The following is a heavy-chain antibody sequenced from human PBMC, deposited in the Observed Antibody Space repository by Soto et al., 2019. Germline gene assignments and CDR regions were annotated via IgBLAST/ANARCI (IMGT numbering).Heavy chain of an antibody. D-gene: IGHD4-4*01. Sequence: QVQLVQSGAEVKKPGAAVKVSCKASGYTFTSYGISWVRQAPGQGLEWMGWISAYNGNTNYAQKLQGRVTMTTDTSTSTAYMELRSLRSDDTAVYYCARVAFDYNNGVGWFDPWGQGTLVTVSS. CDR3: ARVAFDYNNGVGWFDP. V-gene: IGHV1-18*01. J-gene: IGHJ5*02. CDR1: GYTFTSYG. CDR2: ISAYNGNT.